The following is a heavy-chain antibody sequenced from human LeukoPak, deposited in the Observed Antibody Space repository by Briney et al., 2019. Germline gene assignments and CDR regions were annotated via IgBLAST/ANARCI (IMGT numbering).Heavy chain of an antibody. CDR1: GFTFSSYE. CDR2: ISSSGSTI. CDR3: ASSRDGYNWRDFDY. V-gene: IGHV3-48*03. D-gene: IGHD5-24*01. Sequence: GGSLRLSCAASGFTFSSYEMNWVRQAPGKGLEWVSYISSSGSTIYYADSVKGRFTISRDNAKNSLYLQMNSLRAEDTAVYHCASSRDGYNWRDFDYWGQGTLVTVSS. J-gene: IGHJ4*02.